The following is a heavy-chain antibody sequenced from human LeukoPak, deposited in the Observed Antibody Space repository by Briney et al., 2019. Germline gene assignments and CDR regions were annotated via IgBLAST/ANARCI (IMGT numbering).Heavy chain of an antibody. CDR1: GGSINSYY. V-gene: IGHV4-4*07. CDR3: ARVDIRTAFFDY. CDR2: IYSSGST. D-gene: IGHD5-12*01. Sequence: SETLSLTCTVSGGSINSYYWSWIRQHAREGLEWIGRIYSSGSTGYNPSLKSRVTMSLDTSKNQFSLNLSSVTAADTAVYYCARVDIRTAFFDYWGQGTLVTVSS. J-gene: IGHJ4*02.